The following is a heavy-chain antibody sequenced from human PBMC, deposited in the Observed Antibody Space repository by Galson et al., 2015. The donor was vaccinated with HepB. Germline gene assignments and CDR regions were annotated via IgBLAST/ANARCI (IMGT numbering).Heavy chain of an antibody. D-gene: IGHD3-10*01. CDR1: GFTFSSYA. V-gene: IGHV3-30-3*01. CDR3: ARADYYGSGSYYEKRYYYYGMDV. J-gene: IGHJ6*02. Sequence: SLRLSCAASGFTFSSYAMHWVRQAPGKGLEWVAVISYDGSNKYYADSVKGRFTISRDNSKNTLYLQMNSLRAEDTAVYYCARADYYGSGSYYEKRYYYYGMDVWGQGTTVTVSS. CDR2: ISYDGSNK.